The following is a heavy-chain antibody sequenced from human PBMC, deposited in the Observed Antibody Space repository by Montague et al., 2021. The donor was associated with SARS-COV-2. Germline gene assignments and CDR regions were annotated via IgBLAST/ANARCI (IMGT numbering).Heavy chain of an antibody. V-gene: IGHV4-4*07. J-gene: IGHJ3*02. D-gene: IGHD3-22*01. CDR2: INTSGST. CDR1: GGSISSYY. CDR3: ARGALFHDSSGYYSDAFDI. Sequence: SETLSLTCTVSGGSISSYYWNWIWQSAGKGLEWIGRINTSGSTNYDPSLKSRVTMSVDTSKNQFSLKLSSVTAADTAVYYCARGALFHDSSGYYSDAFDIWGQGTMVTVSS.